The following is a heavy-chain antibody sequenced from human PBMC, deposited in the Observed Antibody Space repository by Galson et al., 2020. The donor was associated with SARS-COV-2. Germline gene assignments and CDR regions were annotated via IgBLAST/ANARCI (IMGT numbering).Heavy chain of an antibody. J-gene: IGHJ4*02. CDR3: TWTTVTLQWDF. CDR2: VKSKTDGGTT. Sequence: GGSLSLSCAASGFTFSNAWMSWVRQAPGKGLEWVGRVKSKTDGGTTDYAAPVKGRFIISRDDSKNTLYLQMDSLKTEDTAVYYCTWTTVTLQWDFWGQGTQVTVSS. CDR1: GFTFSNAW. D-gene: IGHD4-17*01. V-gene: IGHV3-15*01.